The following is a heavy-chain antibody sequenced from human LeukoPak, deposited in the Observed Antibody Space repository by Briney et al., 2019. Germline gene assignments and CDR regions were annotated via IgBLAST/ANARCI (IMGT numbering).Heavy chain of an antibody. CDR1: GFYFANYA. CDR3: AKDLSGLGEKEWSVVDYFDY. Sequence: GGSLRLSCAASGFYFANYAMSWVRQAPGKGLEWVSATVGGGSPNTYHADSVKGRFTISRDNSKNTLYLQMNSLRAEDTAVYYCAKDLSGLGEKEWSVVDYFDYWGQGTLVTVSS. J-gene: IGHJ4*02. D-gene: IGHD3-3*01. V-gene: IGHV3-23*01. CDR2: TVGGGSPNT.